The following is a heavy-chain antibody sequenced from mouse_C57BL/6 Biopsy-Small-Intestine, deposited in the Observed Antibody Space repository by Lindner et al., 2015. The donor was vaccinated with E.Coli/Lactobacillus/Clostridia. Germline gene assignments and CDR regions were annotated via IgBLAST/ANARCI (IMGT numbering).Heavy chain of an antibody. CDR3: ARDLAESGATWSDCFDP. CDR1: GYTFTSYG. J-gene: IGHJ3*01. D-gene: IGHD1-1*01. Sequence: SVKVSCKASGYTFTSYGISWVRQAPGQGLEWMGWISTSKGNTNYEQKLQGRVTMTTDTSTSTAYMELRSLRSDDTAVYYCARDLAESGATWSDCFDPWGQGTLVTVS. CDR2: ISTSKGNT. V-gene: IGHV1S26*01.